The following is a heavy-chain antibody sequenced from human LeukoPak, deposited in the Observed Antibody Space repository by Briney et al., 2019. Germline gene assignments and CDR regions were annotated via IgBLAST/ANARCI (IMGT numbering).Heavy chain of an antibody. Sequence: TETLSLTCTVSGGSISSFYWSWIRQPPGKGLEWIGYIYYSGSTNYNPSLKSRVTISVDTSKNQFSLKLNSVTATDTAVYYCARHYGPWGQGTLVTVSS. J-gene: IGHJ4*02. D-gene: IGHD3-10*01. V-gene: IGHV4-59*08. CDR2: IYYSGST. CDR1: GGSISSFY. CDR3: ARHYGP.